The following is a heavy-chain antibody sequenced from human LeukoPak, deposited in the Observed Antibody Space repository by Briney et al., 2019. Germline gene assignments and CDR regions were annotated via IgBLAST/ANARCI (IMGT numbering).Heavy chain of an antibody. CDR3: TTTVGELRGYGMDV. V-gene: IGHV3-30*03. Sequence: GRSLRLSCAASGFTFSSYGMHWVRQAPGKGLEWVAVISYDGSNKYYADSVKGRFTISRDNSKDTLYLQMNSLKTEDTAVYYCTTTVGELRGYGMDVWGQGTTVTVSS. CDR2: ISYDGSNK. D-gene: IGHD3-16*01. CDR1: GFTFSSYG. J-gene: IGHJ6*02.